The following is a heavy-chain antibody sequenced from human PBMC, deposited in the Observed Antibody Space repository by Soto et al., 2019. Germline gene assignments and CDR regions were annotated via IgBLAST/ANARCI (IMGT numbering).Heavy chain of an antibody. CDR3: GRLDSSYYFDY. CDR1: GYTFTTYW. D-gene: IGHD3-22*01. V-gene: IGHV5-51*01. CDR2: IYPGDSDT. Sequence: GESLKISCQGSGYTFTTYWIGWVRQMPGKGLEWMRIIYPGDSDTTYSPSFQGQVTISADKSISTAYLQWNSLKASDSAMYYCGRLDSSYYFDYWGQGTPVTVSS. J-gene: IGHJ4*02.